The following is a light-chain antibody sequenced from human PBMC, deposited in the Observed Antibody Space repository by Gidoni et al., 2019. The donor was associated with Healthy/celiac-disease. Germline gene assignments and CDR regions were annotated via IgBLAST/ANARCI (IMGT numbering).Light chain of an antibody. CDR3: NSRDSSGNLVV. J-gene: IGLJ2*01. V-gene: IGLV3-19*01. CDR2: VKN. CDR1: SHRSYY. Sequence: SSELTQDPAVSVALGQTVRITCQGDSHRSYYASWYQQKPVQAPVLVIYVKNNRPSGIPDRFSGSSSGNTASLTITGAQAEDEADYYCNSRDSSGNLVVFGGGTKLTVL.